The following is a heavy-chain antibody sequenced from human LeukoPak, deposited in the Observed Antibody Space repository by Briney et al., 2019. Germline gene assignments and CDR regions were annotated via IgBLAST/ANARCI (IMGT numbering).Heavy chain of an antibody. CDR1: GYTFTGYY. D-gene: IGHD3-22*01. V-gene: IGHV1-2*02. CDR3: AREISGYSDY. J-gene: IGHJ4*02. Sequence: GASVKVSCKASGYTFTGYYMHWVRQAPGQGLEWMGWINPNSGDTKYAQKFQGRVTMTRDTSISTAYMELSRLRSDDTAMYYCAREISGYSDYWGQGTLVTVSS. CDR2: INPNSGDT.